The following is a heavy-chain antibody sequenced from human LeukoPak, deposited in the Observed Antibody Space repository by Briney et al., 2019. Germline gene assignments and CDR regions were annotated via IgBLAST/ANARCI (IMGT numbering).Heavy chain of an antibody. V-gene: IGHV1-2*02. CDR1: GYTLTDNY. Sequence: GASVKVSCKASGYTLTDNYMHWVRQAPGQGLEWMGWINPYSGGTVYAQKFQGRVTMTRDTSISTAYMELRSLRSDDTAVYYCARERGRITMVRGGYDAFDIWGQGTMLTVSS. CDR3: ARERGRITMVRGGYDAFDI. CDR2: INPYSGGT. J-gene: IGHJ3*02. D-gene: IGHD3-10*01.